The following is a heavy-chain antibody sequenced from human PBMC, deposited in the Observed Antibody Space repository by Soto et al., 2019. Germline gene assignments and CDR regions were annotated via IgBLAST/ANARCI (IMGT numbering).Heavy chain of an antibody. V-gene: IGHV3-15*01. CDR1: GFTFSNAW. J-gene: IGHJ4*02. Sequence: EVQLVESGGGLVKPGGSLRLSCAASGFTFSNAWMSWVRQAPGKGLEWVGGIKSKTDGGTTDYAAPVKGRFTISRDDSKNTLYLQMNSLKTEDTAVYYCTTAVGDYWGQGTLVTVSS. CDR2: IKSKTDGGTT. CDR3: TTAVGDY. D-gene: IGHD1-26*01.